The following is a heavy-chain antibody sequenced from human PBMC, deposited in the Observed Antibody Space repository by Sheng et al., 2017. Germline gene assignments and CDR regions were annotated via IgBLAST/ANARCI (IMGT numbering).Heavy chain of an antibody. J-gene: IGHJ3*02. CDR2: IYHSGST. CDR1: GGSISSSNW. Sequence: QVQLQESGPGLVKPSGTLSLTCAVSGGSISSSNWWSWVRQPPGKGLEWIGEIYHSGSTNYNPSLKSRVTISVDKSKNQFSLKLSSVTAADTAVYYCARVPTVYCSSTSCYEHAFDIWGQGTMVTVSS. V-gene: IGHV4-4*02. D-gene: IGHD2-2*01. CDR3: ARVPTVYCSSTSCYEHAFDI.